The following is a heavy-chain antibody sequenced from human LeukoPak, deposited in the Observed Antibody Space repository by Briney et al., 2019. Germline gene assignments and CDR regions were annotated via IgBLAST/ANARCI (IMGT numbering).Heavy chain of an antibody. D-gene: IGHD6-13*01. CDR3: ARAGSFGSSFNDAFDI. CDR2: INPNSGGT. V-gene: IGHV1-2*04. Sequence: VASVKVSCKASGYTFTGYYMHWVRLAPGQGLEWMGWINPNSGGTNYAQKFQGWVTMTRDTSISTTYMELSRLRSDDTAVYYCARAGSFGSSFNDAFDIWGQGTMVTVSS. J-gene: IGHJ3*02. CDR1: GYTFTGYY.